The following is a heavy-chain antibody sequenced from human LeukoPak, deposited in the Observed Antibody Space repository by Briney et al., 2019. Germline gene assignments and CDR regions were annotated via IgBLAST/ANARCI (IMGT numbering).Heavy chain of an antibody. CDR3: ATRIAVAGGYYFDC. J-gene: IGHJ4*02. CDR2: FDPEDGET. V-gene: IGHV1-24*01. D-gene: IGHD6-19*01. Sequence: ASVKVSCKVSGYTLTELSMHWVRQAPGKGLEWMGGFDPEDGETIYAQKFQGRVTMTEDTSTDTAYMELSSLRSEDTAVYYCATRIAVAGGYYFDCWGQGTLVTVSS. CDR1: GYTLTELS.